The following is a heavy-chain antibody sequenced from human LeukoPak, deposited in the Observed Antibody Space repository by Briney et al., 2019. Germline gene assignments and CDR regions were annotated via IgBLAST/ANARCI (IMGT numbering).Heavy chain of an antibody. CDR1: GYTFTGYY. J-gene: IGHJ4*02. V-gene: IGHV1-2*02. CDR2: INPNSGGT. CDR3: ARIRYYYGSGSYSLGY. D-gene: IGHD3-10*01. Sequence: ASVKVSCKASGYTFTGYYMNWVRQAPGQGLEWMGWINPNSGGTNYGQKFQGRVTMTRDTSISTAYMELSRLISDETAVYYCARIRYYYGSGSYSLGYWGQGTLVTVSS.